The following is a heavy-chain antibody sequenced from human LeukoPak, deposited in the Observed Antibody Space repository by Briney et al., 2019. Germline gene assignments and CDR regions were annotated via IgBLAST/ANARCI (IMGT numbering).Heavy chain of an antibody. CDR1: GGTFSSYA. J-gene: IGHJ4*02. CDR3: ARSTPGGYYYFDY. V-gene: IGHV1-69*05. CDR2: VLPIFGTA. Sequence: SVKVSCKASGGTFSSYAISLVRQAPGQGLEWMGGVLPIFGTANYAQKFQGSVTITTDESTSTGYMELSSLRSEDTAVYYCARSTPGGYYYFDYWGQGTLVTVSS. D-gene: IGHD3-10*01.